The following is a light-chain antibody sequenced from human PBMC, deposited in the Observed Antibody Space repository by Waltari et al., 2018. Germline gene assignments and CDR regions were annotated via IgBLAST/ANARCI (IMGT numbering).Light chain of an antibody. CDR2: RAS. J-gene: IGKJ2*03. CDR3: QHGYGSPYS. Sequence: EIQMTQSPSSLSASIGDRVAITCRASANINSYLNWDQQKPGKAPKLLIYRASTLQPCVPSRFSGSGSGADYTFTITSLQSEDIATYYCQHGYGSPYSFGQGTKVEIK. V-gene: IGKV1-39*01. CDR1: ANINSY.